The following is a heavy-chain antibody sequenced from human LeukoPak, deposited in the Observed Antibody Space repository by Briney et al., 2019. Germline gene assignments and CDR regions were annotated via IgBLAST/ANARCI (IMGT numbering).Heavy chain of an antibody. Sequence: GASVKVSCKASGYTFTGYCIYWVRQAPGQGLEWMGWINPNSGGTNYAQKFQGRVTMTRDTSISTAYMELSRLRSDDTAVYYCARDRIRSGVTALGYWGQGTLVTVSS. CDR3: ARDRIRSGVTALGY. J-gene: IGHJ4*02. V-gene: IGHV1-2*02. D-gene: IGHD2-8*01. CDR1: GYTFTGYC. CDR2: INPNSGGT.